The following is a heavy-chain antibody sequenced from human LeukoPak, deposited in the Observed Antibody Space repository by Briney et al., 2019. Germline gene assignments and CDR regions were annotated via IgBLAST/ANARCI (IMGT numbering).Heavy chain of an antibody. V-gene: IGHV1-18*01. J-gene: IGHJ3*02. CDR1: GGTFSSYA. Sequence: ASVKVSCKASGGTFSSYAISWVRQAPGQGLEWMGGISTHKGNTNYAQKFQGRVTMTTATSTSTAYMELRSLRSDDTAVYYCARVRSASAGTASAFDIWGQGTMVTVSS. D-gene: IGHD2-21*02. CDR2: ISTHKGNT. CDR3: ARVRSASAGTASAFDI.